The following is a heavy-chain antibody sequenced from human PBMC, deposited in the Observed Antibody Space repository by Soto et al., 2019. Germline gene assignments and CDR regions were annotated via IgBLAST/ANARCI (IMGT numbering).Heavy chain of an antibody. J-gene: IGHJ6*03. Sequence: SETLSLTCTVSGGSISSYYWSWIRQPPGKGLEWIGYIYYSGSTNYNPSLKSRVTISVDTSKNQFSLKLSSVTAADTAVYYCARVSGYDLGYYYMDVWGKGTTVTVSS. D-gene: IGHD5-12*01. CDR2: IYYSGST. CDR1: GGSISSYY. CDR3: ARVSGYDLGYYYMDV. V-gene: IGHV4-59*01.